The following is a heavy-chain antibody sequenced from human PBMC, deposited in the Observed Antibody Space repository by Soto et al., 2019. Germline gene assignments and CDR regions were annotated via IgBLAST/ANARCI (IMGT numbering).Heavy chain of an antibody. J-gene: IGHJ4*02. D-gene: IGHD4-17*01. CDR1: GGSISSSY. CDR3: ARRYGDAFDF. V-gene: IGHV4-59*08. CDR2: IYDSGST. Sequence: SETLSLTCTVSGGSISSSYWSWIRQPPGKGLEWIGYIYDSGSTYYNSSLKSRVTMSVDTSKNQFSLKLSSVTAADTAVYYCARRYGDAFDFWGQGTLVTSPQ.